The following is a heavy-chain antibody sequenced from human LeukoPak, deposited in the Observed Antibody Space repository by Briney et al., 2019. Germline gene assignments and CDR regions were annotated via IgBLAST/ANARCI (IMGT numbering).Heavy chain of an antibody. CDR3: ASDSPYYGMDV. Sequence: GGSLRLSCVASGFTFGKYWMSWVRQAPGKGLEWVANIKLDGSEKNYVDSVKGRFTISRDNTKNTLYLQMSGLRVDDTAVYHCASDSPYYGMDVWGQGTTVTVSS. J-gene: IGHJ6*02. CDR2: IKLDGSEK. V-gene: IGHV3-7*01. CDR1: GFTFGKYW.